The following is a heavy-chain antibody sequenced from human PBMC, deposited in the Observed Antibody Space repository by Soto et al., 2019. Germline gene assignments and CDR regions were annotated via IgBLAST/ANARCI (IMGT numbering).Heavy chain of an antibody. V-gene: IGHV4-59*01. D-gene: IGHD3-22*01. CDR3: ARVYYYDSSGYLEYVLDY. Sequence: PXETLSLTSTVSGCSISSYYWSWIRQPPGKGLEWIGYIYYSGSTNYNPSLKSRVTISVDTSKNQFSLKLSSVTAADTAVYYCARVYYYDSSGYLEYVLDYWGQGTLVTVSS. CDR1: GCSISSYY. CDR2: IYYSGST. J-gene: IGHJ4*02.